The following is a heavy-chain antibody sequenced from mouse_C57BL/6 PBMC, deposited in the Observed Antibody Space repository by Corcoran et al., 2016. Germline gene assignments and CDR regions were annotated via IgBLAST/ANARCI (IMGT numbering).Heavy chain of an antibody. Sequence: DVQLRESGPGLVKPSQSLSLTCSVTGYSITSGYYWNWIRQFPGNKLEWMGYISYDGSNNYNPSLKNRISITRDTSKNQFFLKLNSVTTEDTATYYCARNWVFDYWGQGTTLTVSS. CDR3: ARNWVFDY. J-gene: IGHJ2*01. D-gene: IGHD4-1*01. CDR1: GYSITSGYY. CDR2: ISYDGSN. V-gene: IGHV3-6*01.